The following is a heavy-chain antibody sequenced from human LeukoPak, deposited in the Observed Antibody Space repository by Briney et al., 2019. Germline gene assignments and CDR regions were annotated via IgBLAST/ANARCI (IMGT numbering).Heavy chain of an antibody. CDR1: GYSISSGYY. J-gene: IGHJ4*02. D-gene: IGHD6-19*01. V-gene: IGHV4-38-2*01. CDR3: ARQSGYSSGWPFDY. CDR2: IYHSGST. Sequence: SETLSLTCAVSGYSISSGYYWGWIRQPPGKGLERIGSIYHSGSTYYNPSLKSRVTISVDTSKNQFSLKLSSVTAADTAVYYCARQSGYSSGWPFDYWGQGTLVTVSS.